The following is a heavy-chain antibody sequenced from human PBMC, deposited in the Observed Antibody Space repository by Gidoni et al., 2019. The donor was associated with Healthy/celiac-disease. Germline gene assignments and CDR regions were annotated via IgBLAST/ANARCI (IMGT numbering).Heavy chain of an antibody. V-gene: IGHV4-4*07. CDR1: GGPFSSYY. Sequence: QVQLQASGPGLVKPSETLSLTCPVSGGPFSSYYWSWIRQPAGKGREWIGRIYTRGSTNYNPSLKSRVTMSVDTSKNQFSLKLSSVTAADTAVYYCARTHYGDYPPGLSFDPWGQGTLVTVSS. CDR2: IYTRGST. CDR3: ARTHYGDYPPGLSFDP. D-gene: IGHD4-17*01. J-gene: IGHJ5*02.